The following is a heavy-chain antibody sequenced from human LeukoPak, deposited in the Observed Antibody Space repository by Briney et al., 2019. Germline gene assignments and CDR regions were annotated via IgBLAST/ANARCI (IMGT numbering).Heavy chain of an antibody. CDR1: GFTFSSYE. CDR2: ISSSGSTI. D-gene: IGHD2-21*02. Sequence: PGGSLRLSCAASGFTFSSYEMNWVRQAPGKGLEWVSYISSSGSTIYYADSVKGRFTISRDNAKNSLYLQMNSLRAEDTAVYYCASPTLLAYCGGDCYLGYFQHWGQGTLVTVSS. V-gene: IGHV3-48*03. CDR3: ASPTLLAYCGGDCYLGYFQH. J-gene: IGHJ1*01.